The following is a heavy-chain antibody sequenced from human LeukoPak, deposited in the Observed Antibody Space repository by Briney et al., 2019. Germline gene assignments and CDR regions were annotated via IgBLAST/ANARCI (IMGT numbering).Heavy chain of an antibody. J-gene: IGHJ5*02. CDR2: ISSSGSTI. V-gene: IGHV3-11*01. CDR1: GLTFSDYY. D-gene: IGHD3-16*01. CDR3: ARVLLRDYVWGSYSA. Sequence: GGSLRLSCAASGLTFSDYYMSWIRQAPGKGLEWVSYISSSGSTIYYADSVKGRFTIPRDNAKNSLYLQMNSLRAEDTAVYYCARVLLRDYVWGSYSAWGQGTLVTVSS.